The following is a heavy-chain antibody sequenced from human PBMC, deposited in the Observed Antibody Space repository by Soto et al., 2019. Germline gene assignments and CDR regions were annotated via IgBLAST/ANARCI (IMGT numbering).Heavy chain of an antibody. D-gene: IGHD6-25*01. J-gene: IGHJ3*02. CDR3: ARDGGSGPLGDFDI. CDR2: IDTDGSSI. CDR1: GFTFRSYW. Sequence: EERLVQSGGGLAQPGGSLRLSCAASGFTFRSYWMHWVRQAPGKGLSWVSRIDTDGSSITYADSVKDRFTSSRDNAKNTLYLQMNSLRADDTAVYYCARDGGSGPLGDFDIWGLGTMVPVSS. V-gene: IGHV3-74*01.